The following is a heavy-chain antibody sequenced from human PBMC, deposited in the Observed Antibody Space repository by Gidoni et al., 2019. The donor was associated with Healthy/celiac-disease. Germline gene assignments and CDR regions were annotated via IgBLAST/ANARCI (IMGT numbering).Heavy chain of an antibody. CDR1: GFTFSSYA. D-gene: IGHD2-15*01. J-gene: IGHJ3*02. CDR3: AKDGGGGISLDAFDI. CDR2: ISGRGGST. Sequence: EVQLLESGGGLVQPGGSLRLSFAASGFTFSSYAMSWVRQAPGKGLEWVSAISGRGGSTYYADSVKGRFTISRDNSKNTLYLQMNSLRAEDTAVYYCAKDGGGGISLDAFDIWGQGTMVTVSS. V-gene: IGHV3-23*01.